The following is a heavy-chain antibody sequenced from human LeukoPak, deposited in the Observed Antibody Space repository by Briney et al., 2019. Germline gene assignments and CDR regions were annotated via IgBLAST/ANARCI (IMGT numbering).Heavy chain of an antibody. CDR1: GFTFSSYV. J-gene: IGHJ4*02. Sequence: GRSLSLSCAASGFTFSSYVMNWVRQAPGKGLEWVSGISDSGGGTYYADSVKGRFTISRDNSKNTLYLQMNSLRAEDTAVYYCAKLPGRAADYWGQGTLVTVSS. CDR2: ISDSGGGT. V-gene: IGHV3-23*01. CDR3: AKLPGRAADY.